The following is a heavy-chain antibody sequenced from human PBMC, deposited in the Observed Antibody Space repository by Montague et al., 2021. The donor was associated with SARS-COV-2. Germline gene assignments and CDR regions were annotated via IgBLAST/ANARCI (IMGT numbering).Heavy chain of an antibody. CDR1: GFTFSSYE. Sequence: SLRLSCAASGFTFSSYEMNWVRQAPGKGLEWVSYISSSGSTIYYADSVKGRFTISRDNAKNSLYLQMNSLRAEDTAVYYCARDEGWNYSLYYYYGMDVWGQGTTVTVSS. D-gene: IGHD1-7*01. V-gene: IGHV3-48*03. J-gene: IGHJ6*02. CDR2: ISSSGSTI. CDR3: ARDEGWNYSLYYYYGMDV.